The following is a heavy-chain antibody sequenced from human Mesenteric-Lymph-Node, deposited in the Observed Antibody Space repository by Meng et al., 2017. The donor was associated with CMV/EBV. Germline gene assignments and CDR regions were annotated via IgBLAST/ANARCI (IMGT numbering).Heavy chain of an antibody. Sequence: QVQLVQSGAAVKKPGASVKFSCKASGGTFSSYTNSWVRQAPGQGLEWMGRIIHILGIANYAQKFQGRVTITADKSKSTVYMELSSLRSEDTAVYYCAGGIAAAGSRWFDPWGQGTLVTVSS. J-gene: IGHJ5*02. CDR3: AGGIAAAGSRWFDP. CDR2: IIHILGIA. V-gene: IGHV1-69*02. D-gene: IGHD6-13*01. CDR1: GGTFSSYT.